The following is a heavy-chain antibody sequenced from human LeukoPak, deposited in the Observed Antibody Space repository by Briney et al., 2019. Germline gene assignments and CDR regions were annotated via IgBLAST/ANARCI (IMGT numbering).Heavy chain of an antibody. CDR3: ARGGYCNGANCYPFVY. CDR2: ISTYNGNT. V-gene: IGHV1-18*01. D-gene: IGHD2-15*01. J-gene: IGHJ4*02. Sequence: ASVKVSCKXSGYTFNNYGISWVRQAPGQGLEWMAWISTYNGNTNYAQNLQGRVTVTTDTSTSTAYMELRSLKSDDTAVYYCARGGYCNGANCYPFVYWGQGTLVTVSS. CDR1: GYTFNNYG.